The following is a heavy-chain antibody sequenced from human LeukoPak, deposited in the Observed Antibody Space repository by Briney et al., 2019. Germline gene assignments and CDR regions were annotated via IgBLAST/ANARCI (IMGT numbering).Heavy chain of an antibody. Sequence: SETLSLTCTVSGGSISTYYWSWIRQPPGKGLEWTGYVYYSGSTNCNPSLKSRVTISVDTSKNQFSLKLSSVTAADTAVYYCARLPRYCSTTTCYLNYFDFWGQGTLVTVSS. CDR2: VYYSGST. V-gene: IGHV4-59*01. D-gene: IGHD2-2*01. J-gene: IGHJ4*02. CDR3: ARLPRYCSTTTCYLNYFDF. CDR1: GGSISTYY.